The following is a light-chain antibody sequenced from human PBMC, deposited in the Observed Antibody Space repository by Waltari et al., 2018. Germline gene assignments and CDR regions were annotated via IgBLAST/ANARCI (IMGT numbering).Light chain of an antibody. V-gene: IGLV3-1*01. CDR1: TLGSGF. CDR3: QAWDARNALV. CDR2: ADK. J-gene: IGLJ3*02. Sequence: SYELIQSPSVSVSPGQTAHIICSGDTLGSGFPCWYQQRPGQSPVLLISADKRRPPGIPERFAGSSSGNTATLTITGTQAVDEGDYYCQAWDARNALVFGGGTKLTVL.